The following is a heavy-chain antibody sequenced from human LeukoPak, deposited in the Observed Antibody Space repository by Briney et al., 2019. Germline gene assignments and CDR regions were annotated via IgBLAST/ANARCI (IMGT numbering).Heavy chain of an antibody. V-gene: IGHV3-72*01. D-gene: IGHD2-2*01. CDR3: ARVVVVPAARGNYYYMDV. Sequence: HAGGSLRLSCAASGFTFSDHYMDWVRQAPGKGLEWVGRSRNKANSYTTEYAASVKGRFTISRDDSKNSLYLQMNSPKTEDTAVYYCARVVVVPAARGNYYYMDVWGKGTTVTVSS. CDR2: SRNKANSYTT. J-gene: IGHJ6*03. CDR1: GFTFSDHY.